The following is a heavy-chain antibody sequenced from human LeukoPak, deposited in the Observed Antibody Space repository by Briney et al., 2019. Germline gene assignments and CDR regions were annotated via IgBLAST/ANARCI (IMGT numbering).Heavy chain of an antibody. V-gene: IGHV1-69*06. CDR3: ARVYYYYYYMDV. CDR2: IIPIFGTA. J-gene: IGHJ6*03. Sequence: ASVKVSCKASGGTFSSYAISWVRQAPGQGLEWMGGIIPIFGTANYAQKFQGRVTITADKSTSTAYMELSSLRSEDTAVYYCARVYYYYYYMDVWGKGTTVTVSS. CDR1: GGTFSSYA.